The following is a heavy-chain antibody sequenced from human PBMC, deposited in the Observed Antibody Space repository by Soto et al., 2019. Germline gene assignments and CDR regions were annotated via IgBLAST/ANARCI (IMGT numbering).Heavy chain of an antibody. Sequence: GGSLRLSCAASGFSFGTYWMSWVRQAPGKGLEWLASIKQDGSERYYLDSVKGRFAISRDNAKDSLSPQMNSLRGEDTAFYYCARDVGPITIFGEALSGYFDFWGQGTLVTVSS. CDR2: IKQDGSER. CDR3: ARDVGPITIFGEALSGYFDF. J-gene: IGHJ4*02. D-gene: IGHD3-3*01. V-gene: IGHV3-7*03. CDR1: GFSFGTYW.